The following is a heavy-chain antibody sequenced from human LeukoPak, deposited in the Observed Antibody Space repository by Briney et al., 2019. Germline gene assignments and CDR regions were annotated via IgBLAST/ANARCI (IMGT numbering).Heavy chain of an antibody. CDR3: ARDRNMYGIVNMFDN. Sequence: EASVKVSCKTSGYIFTIYGISWVRQAPGQGLEWMGWISGHNGNTNYAQKFQDRVTMTTDTSTTTGYLELRRLRSDDTAVYYCARDRNMYGIVNMFDNWGQGTLVTVSS. CDR2: ISGHNGNT. D-gene: IGHD1-26*01. J-gene: IGHJ4*02. V-gene: IGHV1-18*01. CDR1: GYIFTIYG.